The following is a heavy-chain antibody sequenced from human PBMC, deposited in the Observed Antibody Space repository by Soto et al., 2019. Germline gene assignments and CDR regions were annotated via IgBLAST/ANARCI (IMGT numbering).Heavy chain of an antibody. CDR1: GGSIINSDYF. D-gene: IGHD3-16*01. CDR2: IYYSGST. V-gene: IGHV4-31*02. CDR3: ARDLGSKDV. J-gene: IGHJ6*04. Sequence: SETLYLTYTVSGGSIINSDYFWIWIRQHPGKGLEWIGYIYYSGSTYYNPSLKSRVTISVDTSKNQFSLKLSSVIAADTAVYYCARDLGSKDVWGKGTTVTVSS.